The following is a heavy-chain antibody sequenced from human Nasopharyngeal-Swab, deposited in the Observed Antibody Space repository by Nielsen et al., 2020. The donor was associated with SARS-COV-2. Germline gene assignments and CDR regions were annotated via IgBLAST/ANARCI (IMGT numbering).Heavy chain of an antibody. V-gene: IGHV4-61*02. D-gene: IGHD2-2*02. Sequence: SETLSLTCTVSGGSISSGSYYWSWIRQPAGKGLEWIGRIYTSGSTNYNPSLKSRVTISVDTSKNQFSLKLSSVTAADTAMYYCARDSSRYCSSTSCYNDAFDIWGQGTMVTVSS. J-gene: IGHJ3*02. CDR3: ARDSSRYCSSTSCYNDAFDI. CDR1: GGSISSGSYY. CDR2: IYTSGST.